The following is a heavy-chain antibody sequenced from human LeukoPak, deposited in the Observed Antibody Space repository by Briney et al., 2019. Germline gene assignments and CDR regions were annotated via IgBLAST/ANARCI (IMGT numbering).Heavy chain of an antibody. Sequence: SGPTLVNPTQTLTLTCTFSGFSLSTCGMCVSWIRQPPGKALEWLARIDWDDDTYYSTSLKTRVTISKDTSKNQVVLTMTNMDPVDTATYYCARDYDYDSSGYCPGYFQHWGQGTLVTVSS. CDR1: GFSLSTCGMC. CDR3: ARDYDYDSSGYCPGYFQH. V-gene: IGHV2-70*11. CDR2: IDWDDDT. J-gene: IGHJ1*01. D-gene: IGHD3-22*01.